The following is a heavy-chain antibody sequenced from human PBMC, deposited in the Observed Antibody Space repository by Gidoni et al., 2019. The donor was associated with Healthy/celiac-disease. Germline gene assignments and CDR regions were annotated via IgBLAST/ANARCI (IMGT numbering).Heavy chain of an antibody. J-gene: IGHJ4*02. V-gene: IGHV4-59*08. CDR3: ARATLDIAAAGMPFDY. CDR2: IYYSGST. D-gene: IGHD6-13*01. Sequence: QVQLQESGPGLVKPSETLSHTCTVAGGSNSSYYWSWIRQPPGKGLEWIGYIYYSGSTNYNPSLKSRVTISVYTSKIQFSLKLSSVTAADTAVYYCARATLDIAAAGMPFDYWGQGTLVTVSS. CDR1: GGSNSSYY.